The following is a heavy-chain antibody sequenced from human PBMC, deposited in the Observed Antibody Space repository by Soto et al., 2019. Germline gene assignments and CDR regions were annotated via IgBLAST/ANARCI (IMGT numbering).Heavy chain of an antibody. CDR2: IHYSGSV. V-gene: IGHV4-30-4*01. D-gene: IGHD2-21*02. CDR3: VREDAGGDRDYYGLDV. J-gene: IGHJ6*02. CDR1: GGSISFDHYH. Sequence: QVQLQESGPGLVRPSQTLSLTCTVSGGSISFDHYHWTWIRQPAGKGLEWIGYIHYSGSVYYNPSLQSRVSMSVDTSKNLFSLKLSSVTAADPAVYFCVREDAGGDRDYYGLDVWGQGTTVTVSS.